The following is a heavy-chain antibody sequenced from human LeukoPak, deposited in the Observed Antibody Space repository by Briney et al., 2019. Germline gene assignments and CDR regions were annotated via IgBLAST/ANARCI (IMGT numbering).Heavy chain of an antibody. CDR2: IFYGGST. CDR1: GGSISTSNYY. D-gene: IGHD5-24*01. CDR3: ARVSRWLPDY. J-gene: IGHJ4*02. Sequence: PSETLSLTCTVSGGSISTSNYYWGWIRQPPGKGLEWIGNIFYGGSTYYGPSLKSRLTISLDTSRNQFSLKLNSVTAADTAVYYCARVSRWLPDYWGQGTLVTVSS. V-gene: IGHV4-39*07.